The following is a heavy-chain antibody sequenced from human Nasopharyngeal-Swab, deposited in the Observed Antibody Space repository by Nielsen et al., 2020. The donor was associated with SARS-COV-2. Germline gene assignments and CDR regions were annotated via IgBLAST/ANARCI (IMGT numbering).Heavy chain of an antibody. CDR2: ISYDGSNK. CDR1: GFTFSSYA. J-gene: IGHJ4*02. V-gene: IGHV3-30-3*01. D-gene: IGHD4-23*01. Sequence: GSLRLSCAASGFTFSSYAMHWVRQAPGKGLEWVAVISYDGSNKYYADSVKGRFTISRNNSKNTLYLQMNSLRAEDTAVYYCARDRRDYGGNRNYFDYWGQGTLFTVSS. CDR3: ARDRRDYGGNRNYFDY.